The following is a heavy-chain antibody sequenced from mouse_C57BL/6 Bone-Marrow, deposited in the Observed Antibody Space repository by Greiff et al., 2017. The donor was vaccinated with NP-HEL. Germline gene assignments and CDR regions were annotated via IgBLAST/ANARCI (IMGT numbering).Heavy chain of an antibody. V-gene: IGHV1-81*01. CDR3: ARSKRQLRLLWAMDY. Sequence: QVQLQQSGAELARPGASVKLSCKASGYTFTSYGISWVKPRTGQGLEWIGEIYPRSGNTSYNAKFKGKATLTADKSSSTAYMERRSLTSEDSAVYVWARSKRQLRLLWAMDYWGQGTSVTVSS. J-gene: IGHJ4*01. D-gene: IGHD3-2*02. CDR1: GYTFTSYG. CDR2: IYPRSGNT.